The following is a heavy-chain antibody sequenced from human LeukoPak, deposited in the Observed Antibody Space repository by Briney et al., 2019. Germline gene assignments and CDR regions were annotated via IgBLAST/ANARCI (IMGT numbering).Heavy chain of an antibody. J-gene: IGHJ4*02. V-gene: IGHV3-23*01. CDR2: ISGSGGST. Sequence: PGGPLRLSCAASGFTFSSYAMSWVRQAPGKGLEWVSAISGSGGSTYYADSVKGRFTISRDNSKNTLYLQMNSLRAEDTAVYYCALDREYQLPRDDYWGQGTLVTVSS. CDR3: ALDREYQLPRDDY. CDR1: GFTFSSYA. D-gene: IGHD2-2*01.